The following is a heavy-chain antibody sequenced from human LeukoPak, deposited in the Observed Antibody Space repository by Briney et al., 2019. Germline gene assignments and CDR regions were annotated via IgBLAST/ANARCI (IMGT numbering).Heavy chain of an antibody. J-gene: IGHJ4*02. Sequence: GGSLRLYCAASGFTFSSYEMKWVRQAPGKGLEWVSYISSSGSTIYYVDSVKGRFTISRDNAKNPLYLQMNSLRADDTAVYYCARAGDYVWGSYWIGRVDYWGQGTLVTVSS. CDR1: GFTFSSYE. V-gene: IGHV3-48*03. D-gene: IGHD3-16*01. CDR2: ISSSGSTI. CDR3: ARAGDYVWGSYWIGRVDY.